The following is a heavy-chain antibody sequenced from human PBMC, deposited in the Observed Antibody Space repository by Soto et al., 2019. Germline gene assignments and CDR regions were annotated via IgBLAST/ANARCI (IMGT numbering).Heavy chain of an antibody. CDR3: ARLDYYGSGDRGRGWFDP. CDR2: IYNSGST. V-gene: IGHV4-39*01. CDR1: GGSISSSTYY. D-gene: IGHD3-10*01. J-gene: IGHJ5*02. Sequence: QLQLQESGPGLVKPSETLSLTCTVSGGSISSSTYYWGWIRQPPGKGLEWIGNIYNSGSTYYNPSLKSRVTISVDTSKNQFSLKLSSVTAADTAVYYCARLDYYGSGDRGRGWFDPWGQGTLVTVSS.